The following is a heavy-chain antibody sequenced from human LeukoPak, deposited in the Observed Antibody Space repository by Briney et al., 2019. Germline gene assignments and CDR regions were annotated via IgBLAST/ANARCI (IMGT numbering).Heavy chain of an antibody. D-gene: IGHD1-1*01. CDR1: GXXIXXXXXX. CDR3: ATWRTAKTGFDY. Sequence: SETLSLTCTVXGXXIXXXXXXXXXXRXXXXKXXEXIGSIYXSXTTYYNPSLXTXVTISVDTSKNQFSLNLSSVTAXDTAVYYCATWRTAKTGFDYWGQGTLVTVSS. V-gene: IGHV4-39*01. J-gene: IGHJ4*02. CDR2: IYXSXTT.